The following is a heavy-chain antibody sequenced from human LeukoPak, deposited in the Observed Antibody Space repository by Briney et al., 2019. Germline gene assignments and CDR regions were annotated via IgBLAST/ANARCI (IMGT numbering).Heavy chain of an antibody. CDR2: IYSGGST. J-gene: IGHJ6*03. D-gene: IGHD6-13*01. Sequence: GGSLRLSCAASGFTVSSNYMSWVRQAPGKGLEWVSVIYSGGSTYYADSVKGRFTISRDNAKNSLYLQMNSLRAEDTALYYCAKQLEDYYYYYMDVWGKGTTVTVSS. V-gene: IGHV3-53*01. CDR3: AKQLEDYYYYYMDV. CDR1: GFTVSSNY.